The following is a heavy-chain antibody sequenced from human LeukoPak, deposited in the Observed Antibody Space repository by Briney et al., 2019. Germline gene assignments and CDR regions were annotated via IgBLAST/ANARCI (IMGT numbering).Heavy chain of an antibody. J-gene: IGHJ4*02. CDR3: ARGRRNTAMVYFFDY. CDR1: GFTFSSYA. D-gene: IGHD5-18*01. Sequence: PGGSLRLSCAASGFTFSSYAMHWVRQAPGKGLEWVAVISYDAIHKYYADSVKGRFTISRDNSKNTLYLQINGLRAEDTAVYFCARGRRNTAMVYFFDYWGQGTLVTVSS. V-gene: IGHV3-30-3*01. CDR2: ISYDAIHK.